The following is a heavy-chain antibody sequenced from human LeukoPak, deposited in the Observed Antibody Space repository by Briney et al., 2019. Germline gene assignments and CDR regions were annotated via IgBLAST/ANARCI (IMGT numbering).Heavy chain of an antibody. CDR2: IYYSGST. D-gene: IGHD3-9*01. CDR1: GGSISSSSYY. V-gene: IGHV4-39*07. CDR3: AGDFDDILTGYSYYFDY. Sequence: SETLSLTCTVSGGSISSSSYYWGWIRQPPGKGLEWIGSIYYSGSTYYNPSLKSRVTISVDTSKNQFSLKLSSVTAADTAVYYCAGDFDDILTGYSYYFDYWGQGTLVTVSS. J-gene: IGHJ4*02.